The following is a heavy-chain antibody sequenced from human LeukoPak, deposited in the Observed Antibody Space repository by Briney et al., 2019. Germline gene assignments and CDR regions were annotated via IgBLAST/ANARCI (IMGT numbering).Heavy chain of an antibody. CDR1: GFTFSSYS. Sequence: PGGSLRLSCAASGFTFSSYSMNWVRQAPGKGLEWVSSISSSSSYIYYADSVKGRFTISRDNSKNSLYLQMNSLRTEDTALYYCARGDGSGYHSDYWGQGTLVTVSS. V-gene: IGHV3-21*04. J-gene: IGHJ4*02. CDR2: ISSSSSYI. D-gene: IGHD3-22*01. CDR3: ARGDGSGYHSDY.